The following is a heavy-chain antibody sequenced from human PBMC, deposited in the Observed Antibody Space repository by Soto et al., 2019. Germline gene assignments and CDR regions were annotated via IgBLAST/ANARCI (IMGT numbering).Heavy chain of an antibody. D-gene: IGHD1-1*01. V-gene: IGHV4-61*01. CDR2: IFYTGNT. CDR1: GASVNSGSYY. J-gene: IGHJ4*02. Sequence: SETLSLTCNVSGASVNSGSYYWNWIRQPPGKGLEWVGFIFYTGNTNYSPSLRSRATISLDTSKNQLSLKLNSVSAADTAVYYGARRLAGSPRFFDYWGQGVLVTVSS. CDR3: ARRLAGSPRFFDY.